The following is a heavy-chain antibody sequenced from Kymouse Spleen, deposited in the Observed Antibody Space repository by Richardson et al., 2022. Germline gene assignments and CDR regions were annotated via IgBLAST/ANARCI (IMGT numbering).Heavy chain of an antibody. J-gene: IGHJ6*02. CDR3: ARGYYYGSGSDYYGMDV. CDR2: INHSGST. CDR1: GGSFSGYY. Sequence: QVQLQQWGAGLLKPSETLSLTCAVYGGSFSGYYWSWIRQPPGKGLEWIGEINHSGSTNYNPSLKSRVTISVDTSKNQFSLKLSSVTAADTAVYYCARGYYYGSGSDYYGMDVWGQGTTVTVSS. V-gene: IGHV4-34*01. D-gene: IGHD3-10*01.